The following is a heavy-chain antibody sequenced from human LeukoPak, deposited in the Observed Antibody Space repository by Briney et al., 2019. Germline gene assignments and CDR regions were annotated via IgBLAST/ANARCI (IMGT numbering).Heavy chain of an antibody. CDR3: ARVWFGEAIHIDDAFDI. V-gene: IGHV1-69*04. J-gene: IGHJ3*02. Sequence: SVKVSCKASGGTFSSYAISWVRQAPGQGLEWMGRIIPILGIANYAQKFQGRVTITADKSTSTAYMELSSLRSEDTAVYYCARVWFGEAIHIDDAFDIWGQGTMVTVSS. CDR1: GGTFSSYA. CDR2: IIPILGIA. D-gene: IGHD3-10*01.